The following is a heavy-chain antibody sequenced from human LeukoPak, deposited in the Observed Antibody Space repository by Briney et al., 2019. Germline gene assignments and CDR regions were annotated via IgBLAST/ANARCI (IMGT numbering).Heavy chain of an antibody. CDR3: ARDLRSHGDLDY. CDR2: ISYDGSNK. Sequence: PGRCLRLSCAASGCTFSGYAMPWVRQAPGKGLEWVAVISYDGSNKYYADSVKGRFTISRDNSKNTLYLQMNSLRAEDTAVYYCARDLRSHGDLDYWGQGTLATVSS. J-gene: IGHJ4*02. D-gene: IGHD3-10*01. V-gene: IGHV3-30-3*01. CDR1: GCTFSGYA.